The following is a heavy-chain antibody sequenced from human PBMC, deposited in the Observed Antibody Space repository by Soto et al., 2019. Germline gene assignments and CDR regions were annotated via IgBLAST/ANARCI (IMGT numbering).Heavy chain of an antibody. Sequence: GGSLRLSCAASGFTFSDYYMSWIRQAPGKGLEWVSYISSSSSYTNYADSVKGRFTISRDNAKNSLYLQMNSLRAEDTAVYYCASLRYSSGWGLYSYDSSGYPAAFVNWRQRTMVTVSS. CDR1: GFTFSDYY. V-gene: IGHV3-11*06. CDR2: ISSSSSYT. D-gene: IGHD3-22*01. CDR3: ASLRYSSGWGLYSYDSSGYPAAFVN. J-gene: IGHJ3*02.